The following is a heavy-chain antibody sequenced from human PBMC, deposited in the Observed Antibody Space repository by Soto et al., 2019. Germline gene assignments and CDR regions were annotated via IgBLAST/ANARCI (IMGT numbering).Heavy chain of an antibody. J-gene: IGHJ3*02. CDR2: IYWDDDK. Sequence: QITLKESGPTLVKPTQTLTLTCTFSGFSLSTSGVGVGWIRQPPGKALEWLALIYWDDDKRYSPSLKSRLTITKDTSKNQVVLTMTNMDPVDTATYYCALQRDGYNEDAFDIWGQGTMVTVSS. D-gene: IGHD5-12*01. CDR3: ALQRDGYNEDAFDI. CDR1: GFSLSTSGVG. V-gene: IGHV2-5*02.